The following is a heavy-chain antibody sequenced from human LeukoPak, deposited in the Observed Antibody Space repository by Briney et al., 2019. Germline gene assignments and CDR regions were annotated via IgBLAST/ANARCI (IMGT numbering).Heavy chain of an antibody. D-gene: IGHD4-17*01. Sequence: PSETLSLTCTVSGDSFTSHYWTWIRQTPGKGLEWIGYISYIGSTNYSPSLKSRVTISIDTSKNQFSLKLTSVTAADTAVYYCARDLVTVTKGFDIWGQGTMVSVSS. J-gene: IGHJ3*02. V-gene: IGHV4-59*11. CDR2: ISYIGST. CDR3: ARDLVTVTKGFDI. CDR1: GDSFTSHY.